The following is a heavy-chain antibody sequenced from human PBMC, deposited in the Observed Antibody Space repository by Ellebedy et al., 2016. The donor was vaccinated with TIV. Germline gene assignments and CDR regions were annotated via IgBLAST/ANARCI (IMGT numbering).Heavy chain of an antibody. D-gene: IGHD6-19*01. V-gene: IGHV3-74*01. Sequence: PGGSLRLSCAASGFTFGSYCMHWIRQAPGKGLVWVSRIKSDGSSTGYADFVKGRFTTSRDNAKNTLYLQMDSLRVEDTAVYYCVRNGDVAGSNDAFDIWGQGTMVTVSS. CDR3: VRNGDVAGSNDAFDI. J-gene: IGHJ3*02. CDR2: IKSDGSST. CDR1: GFTFGSYC.